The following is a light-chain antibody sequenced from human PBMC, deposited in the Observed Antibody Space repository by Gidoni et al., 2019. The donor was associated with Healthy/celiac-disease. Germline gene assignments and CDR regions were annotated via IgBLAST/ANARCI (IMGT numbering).Light chain of an antibody. CDR3: HLGFT. V-gene: IGKV3-11*01. CDR2: DAS. Sequence: EIVFTQSPATLSLSPGEGATLSCRASQSVSSYLAWYQQKPGQAPRLLIYDASKRATGIPARFSGSGSGTDFTLTISSLEPEDFAVYYCHLGFTFGPGTKVEIK. J-gene: IGKJ3*01. CDR1: QSVSSY.